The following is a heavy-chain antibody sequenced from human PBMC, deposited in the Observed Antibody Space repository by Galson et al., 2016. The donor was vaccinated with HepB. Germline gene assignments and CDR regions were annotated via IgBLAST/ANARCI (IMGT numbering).Heavy chain of an antibody. CDR2: ITSDGYGT. D-gene: IGHD2-15*01. V-gene: IGHV3-64*04. J-gene: IGHJ4*02. Sequence: SLRLSCAASGFTFSDCAMHWVRQAPGKGLEYVSAITSDGYGTFYADSVKGRFTMSRDNSKDTLYLQMNSLRALDTAVYWCARDRYCSVGNCYRFFDSWGQGTPVTVSS. CDR3: ARDRYCSVGNCYRFFDS. CDR1: GFTFSDCA.